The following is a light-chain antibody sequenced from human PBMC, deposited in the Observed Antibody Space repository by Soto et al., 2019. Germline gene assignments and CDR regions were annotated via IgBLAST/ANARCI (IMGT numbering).Light chain of an antibody. V-gene: IGLV2-23*03. CDR3: CSYAGSSTFGV. CDR1: SGDIGSYNR. CDR2: EGS. Sequence: QSALTQPASVSGSPGQSITISCTGTSGDIGSYNRVSWYQQHPGKAPKLMIYEGSKRPSGVSNRFSGSKSGNTASLTISGLQAEDEADYYCCSYAGSSTFGVFGGGTKVTVL. J-gene: IGLJ3*02.